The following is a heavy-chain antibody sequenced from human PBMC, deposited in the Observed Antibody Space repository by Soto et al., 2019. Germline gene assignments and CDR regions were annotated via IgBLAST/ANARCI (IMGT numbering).Heavy chain of an antibody. Sequence: SGPTLVYPTQTLTLTCTFSGFSLSTSGMCVSWIRQPPGKALEWLARIDWDDDKYYSTSLKTRLTISKDTSKNQVVLTMTNMDPVDTATYYCAHHSRGYTNYYYYGMDVWGQGTTVTVSS. V-gene: IGHV2-70*11. CDR2: IDWDDDK. CDR3: AHHSRGYTNYYYYGMDV. J-gene: IGHJ6*02. D-gene: IGHD5-18*01. CDR1: GFSLSTSGMC.